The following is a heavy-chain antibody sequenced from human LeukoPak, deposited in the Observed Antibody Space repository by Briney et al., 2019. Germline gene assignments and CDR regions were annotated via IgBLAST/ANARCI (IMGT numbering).Heavy chain of an antibody. J-gene: IGHJ4*02. V-gene: IGHV1-8*01. CDR2: MNPNSGNT. D-gene: IGHD3-22*01. Sequence: GASVKVSCKASGYTFTSYDINWVRQATGQGLEWMGWMNPNSGNTGYAQKFQGRVTMTRNTSISTAYMELSSLRSEDTAVYYCARVASYDSSGYGQYYFDYWGQGTLVTVSS. CDR1: GYTFTSYD. CDR3: ARVASYDSSGYGQYYFDY.